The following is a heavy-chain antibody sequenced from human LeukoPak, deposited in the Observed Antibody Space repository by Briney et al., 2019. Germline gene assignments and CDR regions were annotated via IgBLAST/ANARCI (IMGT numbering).Heavy chain of an antibody. CDR1: GGSIISSSYY. J-gene: IGHJ5*02. V-gene: IGHV4-39*07. CDR3: ARADRGDYEP. CDR2: IYYSGNT. D-gene: IGHD4-17*01. Sequence: SETLSLTCTVSGGSIISSSYYWGWIRQPPGKGLEWIGSIYYSGNTDYNPSLKSRVTISVDTSKNQFSLKPSSVTAADTAVYYCARADRGDYEPWGQGTLVTVSS.